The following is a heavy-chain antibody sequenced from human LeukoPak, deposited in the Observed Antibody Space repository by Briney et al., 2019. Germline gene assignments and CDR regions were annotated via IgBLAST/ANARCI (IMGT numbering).Heavy chain of an antibody. CDR2: ISNEGSIS. J-gene: IGHJ4*02. D-gene: IGHD3-9*01. CDR1: GFTFSRYP. CDR3: ARVLAGYYKSPYFDS. Sequence: TGGSLRLSCSASGFTFSRYPMHWVRQAPGKGLEWMAVISNEGSISYYADSVKGRFTISRDNSKNTLYLQMNSLRSEDTAVYYCARVLAGYYKSPYFDSWGQGILVTVSS. V-gene: IGHV3-30-3*01.